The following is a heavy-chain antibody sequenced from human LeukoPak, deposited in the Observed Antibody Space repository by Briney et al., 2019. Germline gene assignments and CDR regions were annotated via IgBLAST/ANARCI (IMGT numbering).Heavy chain of an antibody. Sequence: PGGSLRLSCAASGFTFSSYGMHWVRQAPGKGLEWVAVISYDGSNKYYADSVKGRFTISRDNSKNTLYLQMNRLRAEDTAVYYCAKDQRYDVYSSSSVYYYYGMDVWGQGTTVTVSS. CDR3: AKDQRYDVYSSSSVYYYYGMDV. J-gene: IGHJ6*02. V-gene: IGHV3-30*18. D-gene: IGHD6-6*01. CDR1: GFTFSSYG. CDR2: ISYDGSNK.